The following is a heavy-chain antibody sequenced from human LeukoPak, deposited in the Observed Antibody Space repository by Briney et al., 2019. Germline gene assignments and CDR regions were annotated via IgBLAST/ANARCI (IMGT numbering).Heavy chain of an antibody. CDR1: GYTFTGYY. D-gene: IGHD2-2*01. J-gene: IGHJ5*02. CDR2: IIPIFGTA. V-gene: IGHV1-69*13. Sequence: GASVKVSCKASGYTFTGYYMHWVRQAPGQGLEWMGGIIPIFGTANYTQKFQGRVTITADEPTSTAYMELSSLRSEDTAVYYCASGWGYCSSTSCYRNWFDPWGQGTLVTVSS. CDR3: ASGWGYCSSTSCYRNWFDP.